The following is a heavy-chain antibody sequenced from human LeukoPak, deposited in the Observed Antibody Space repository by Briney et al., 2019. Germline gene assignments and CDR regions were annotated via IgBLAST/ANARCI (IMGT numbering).Heavy chain of an antibody. CDR1: GFTFSSYW. Sequence: GRSLRLSCAGSGFTFSSYWMHWVRQAPGKGLVWVSRINSDGSSTSYADSVKRRFTISRDNAKNTLYLQMNSLRAEDTAVYYCARTSGLGGFDYWGQGTLVTVSS. J-gene: IGHJ4*02. CDR2: INSDGSST. D-gene: IGHD1-14*01. CDR3: ARTSGLGGFDY. V-gene: IGHV3-74*01.